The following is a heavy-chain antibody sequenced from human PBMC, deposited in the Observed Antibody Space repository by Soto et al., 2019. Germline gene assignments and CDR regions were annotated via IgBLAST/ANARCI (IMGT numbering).Heavy chain of an antibody. V-gene: IGHV3-53*01. CDR2: IYSGGYT. Sequence: EVQLVESGGGLIQPGGSLRLSCAVSGFTVSNNYMSWVRQAPGKGLEGVSVIYSGGYTAYGDSVKGRFTISRDNSKNTPNPQKKSRRADDPGVYSWATDPGGGGYWGQGTLVTVSS. CDR3: ATDPGGGGY. D-gene: IGHD3-10*01. J-gene: IGHJ4*02. CDR1: GFTVSNNY.